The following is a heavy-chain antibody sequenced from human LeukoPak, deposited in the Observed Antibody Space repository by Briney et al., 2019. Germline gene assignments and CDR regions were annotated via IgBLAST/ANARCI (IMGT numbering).Heavy chain of an antibody. CDR1: GFTFSSFS. CDR2: ISGRGDST. CDR3: AKDRGIISDY. V-gene: IGHV3-23*01. Sequence: GGSLRLSCVVSGFTFSSFSMSWVRQAPGKGPEWVSAISGRGDSTYYADSVKGRFTISRDNSKNTLYLQMNSLRVEDTAVYYCAKDRGIISDYWGQGTLVTVSS. J-gene: IGHJ4*02. D-gene: IGHD3-10*01.